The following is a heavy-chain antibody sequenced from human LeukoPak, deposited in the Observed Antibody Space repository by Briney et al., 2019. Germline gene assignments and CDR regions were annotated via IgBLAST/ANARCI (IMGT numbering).Heavy chain of an antibody. J-gene: IGHJ6*04. V-gene: IGHV3-30-3*01. CDR1: GFTFSSYA. CDR3: ARALSIAARRGYYYGMDV. D-gene: IGHD6-6*01. Sequence: PGGSLRLSCAASGFTFSSYAMHWVRQAPGKGLEWVAVISYDGSNKYYADSVKGRFTISRDNSKNTLYLQMNSLRAEDTAVYYCARALSIAARRGYYYGMDVWGKGTTVTVSS. CDR2: ISYDGSNK.